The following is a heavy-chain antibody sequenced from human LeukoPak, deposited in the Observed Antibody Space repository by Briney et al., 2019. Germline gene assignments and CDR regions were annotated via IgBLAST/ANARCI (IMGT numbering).Heavy chain of an antibody. J-gene: IGHJ6*03. Sequence: PSETLSLTCAVYGGSFSGYYWSWIRQPPGKGLEWIGEINHSGSTNYNPSLKSRVTISVDTSKNQFSLKLSSVTAADTAVYYCARGIAAAGTGLYYYYYYYMDVWGKGTTVTVSS. V-gene: IGHV4-34*01. D-gene: IGHD6-13*01. CDR3: ARGIAAAGTGLYYYYYYYMDV. CDR1: GGSFSGYY. CDR2: INHSGST.